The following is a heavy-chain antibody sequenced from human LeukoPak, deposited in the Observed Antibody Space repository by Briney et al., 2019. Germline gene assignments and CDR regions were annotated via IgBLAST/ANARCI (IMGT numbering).Heavy chain of an antibody. J-gene: IGHJ4*02. CDR2: INHSGST. D-gene: IGHD6-13*01. V-gene: IGHV4-34*01. CDR3: ARGGGAAADPFDH. Sequence: PSETLSLTCAVYGGSFSGYYWSWIRQPPGKGLEWIGEINHSGSTNYNPSLKSRVTISVDTSKNQFSLKLSSVTAADTAVYYCARGGGAAADPFDHWGQGTLVTVSS. CDR1: GGSFSGYY.